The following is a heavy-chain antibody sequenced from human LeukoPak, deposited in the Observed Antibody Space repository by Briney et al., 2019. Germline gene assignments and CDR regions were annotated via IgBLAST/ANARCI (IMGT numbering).Heavy chain of an antibody. CDR2: ITWNSGTI. CDR3: ARCDNYYDGSGYYPPDVFDI. D-gene: IGHD3-22*01. V-gene: IGHV3-9*01. J-gene: IGHJ3*02. CDR1: GFTFDDYA. Sequence: PGRSLRLSCAASGFTFDDYAMHWVRQAPGKGLEWVSGITWNSGTIAYADSVKGRFTISRDNAKNSLYLQMNSLRAEDTTVYYCARCDNYYDGSGYYPPDVFDIWGQGTMVTVSS.